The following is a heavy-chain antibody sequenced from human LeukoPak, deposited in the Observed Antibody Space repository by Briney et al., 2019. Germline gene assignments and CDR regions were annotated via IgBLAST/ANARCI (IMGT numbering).Heavy chain of an antibody. Sequence: GGSLRHSCPASGFTVISNYMSWVRQAPGKGLAWVSVIYSGGSTYYADSVKGRFTISRDNCKNTLYLQMNSLRAEDTAVYYCARDRGSSGARAFDIWGQGTMVTVSS. CDR2: IYSGGST. D-gene: IGHD6-19*01. CDR1: GFTVISNY. CDR3: ARDRGSSGARAFDI. V-gene: IGHV3-53*01. J-gene: IGHJ3*02.